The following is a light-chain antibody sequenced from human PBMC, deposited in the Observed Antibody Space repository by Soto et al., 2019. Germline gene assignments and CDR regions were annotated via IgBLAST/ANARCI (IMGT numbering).Light chain of an antibody. Sequence: EIVMTQSPATLSLSPGERATLSCRASQSVSSNLAWYQQKPGQAPRLLIYDTSTRATGVPARFSGSRSGPEFTLTISSLQPEDVATYYCQKYNTAPFTFGPGTKVDIK. CDR1: QSVSSN. V-gene: IGKV3-15*01. CDR2: DTS. J-gene: IGKJ3*01. CDR3: QKYNTAPFT.